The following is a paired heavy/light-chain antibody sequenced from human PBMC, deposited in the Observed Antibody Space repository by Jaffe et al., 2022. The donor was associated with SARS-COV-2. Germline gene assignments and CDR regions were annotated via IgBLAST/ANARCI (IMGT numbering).Light chain of an antibody. CDR3: MQALQTPPWT. V-gene: IGKV2-28*01. CDR2: LGS. Sequence: DIVMTQSPLSLPVTPGEPASISCRSSQSLLHSNGYNYLDWYLQKPGQSPQLLIYLGSNRASGVPDRFSGSGSGTDFTLKISRVEAEDVGVYYCMQALQTPPWTFGQGTKVEIK. J-gene: IGKJ1*01. CDR1: QSLLHSNGYNY.
Heavy chain of an antibody. CDR2: ISYDGSNK. Sequence: QVQLVESGGGVVQPGRSLRLSCAASGFTFSSYGMHWVRQAPGKGLEWVAVISYDGSNKYYADSVKGRFTISRDNSKNTLYLQMNSLRAEDTAVYYCAKDGITIFGVVINPFDYWGQGTLVTVSS. V-gene: IGHV3-30*18. CDR1: GFTFSSYG. J-gene: IGHJ4*02. CDR3: AKDGITIFGVVINPFDY. D-gene: IGHD3-3*01.